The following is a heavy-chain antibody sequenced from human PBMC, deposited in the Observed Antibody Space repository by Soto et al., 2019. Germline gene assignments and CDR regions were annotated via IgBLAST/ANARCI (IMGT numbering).Heavy chain of an antibody. J-gene: IGHJ6*02. CDR2: ISAYNGNT. Sequence: ASVEVSCKASGYTFTSYGISWGRQAPGQGLEWMGWISAYNGNTNDAQKLQGRVTMTTDTSTSTAYMELRSLRSDATGVSYCPSAPGHILVVVAASPPPLSLGMHVCRQRTTVTASS. V-gene: IGHV1-18*01. CDR3: PSAPGHILVVVAASPPPLSLGMHV. CDR1: GYTFTSYG. D-gene: IGHD2-15*01.